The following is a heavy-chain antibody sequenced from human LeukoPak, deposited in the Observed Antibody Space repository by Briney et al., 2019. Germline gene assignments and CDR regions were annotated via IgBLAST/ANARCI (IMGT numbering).Heavy chain of an antibody. D-gene: IGHD7-27*01. V-gene: IGHV3-33*01. CDR3: ARDSANWSYFDY. J-gene: IGHJ4*02. CDR1: GFTFSSYG. Sequence: GRSLRLSRAASGFTFSSYGMHWVRQAPGKGLEWVAVIWYDGSNKYYADSVKGRFTISRDNSKNTLYLQMNSLRAEDTAVYYCARDSANWSYFDYWGQGTLVTVSS. CDR2: IWYDGSNK.